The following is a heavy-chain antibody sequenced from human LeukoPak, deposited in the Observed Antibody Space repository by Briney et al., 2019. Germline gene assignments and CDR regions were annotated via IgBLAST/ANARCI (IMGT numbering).Heavy chain of an antibody. J-gene: IGHJ4*02. Sequence: ASVKVSCKVFGYTSTDYYMHWVQQAPGKGLEWMGLVDPEDGETIYAEKFQGRVTITADTSTDTAYMELSSLRSEDTAVYYCATVYTASASYYFDYWGQGTLVTVSS. D-gene: IGHD5-18*01. V-gene: IGHV1-69-2*01. CDR3: ATVYTASASYYFDY. CDR1: GYTSTDYY. CDR2: VDPEDGET.